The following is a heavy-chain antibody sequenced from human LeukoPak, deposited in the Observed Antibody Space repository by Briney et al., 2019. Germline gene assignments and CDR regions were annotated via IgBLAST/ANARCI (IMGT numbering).Heavy chain of an antibody. D-gene: IGHD4-23*01. V-gene: IGHV3-53*01. CDR3: ARDYDGGGAFDI. J-gene: IGHJ3*02. CDR1: GFIVSSKY. Sequence: GGSLRLSCAASGFIVSSKYMSWVRQAPGKGLEWVSVIYSGGRTYYADSVKGRFTISRDNSKNTLYLQMNSLRAEDTAVYYCARDYDGGGAFDIWGQGTMVTVSS. CDR2: IYSGGRT.